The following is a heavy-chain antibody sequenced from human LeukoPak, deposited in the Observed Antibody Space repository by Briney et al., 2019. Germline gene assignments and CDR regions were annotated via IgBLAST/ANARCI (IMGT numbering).Heavy chain of an antibody. CDR3: ATHCSGTSCHRDY. CDR1: GFTFSTYG. V-gene: IGHV3-30*02. CDR2: VQYDGSNI. J-gene: IGHJ4*02. D-gene: IGHD2-2*01. Sequence: GGSLRLSCAASGFTFSTYGMHWVRQAPGKGLECVAFVQYDGSNIYYSDSVKGRFTISRDNSKNTLYLQMNSLRVEDTAVYYCATHCSGTSCHRDYWGQGTLVTVSS.